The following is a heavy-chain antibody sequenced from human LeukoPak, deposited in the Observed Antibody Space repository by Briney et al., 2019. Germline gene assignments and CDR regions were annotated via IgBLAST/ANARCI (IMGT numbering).Heavy chain of an antibody. D-gene: IGHD4-17*01. Sequence: SEALSLTCTVSGGSISTSYWSWIRQPPGKGLEWIGYIYNSGSTNYNPSLKSRVTISVDTSKNQFSLKLSSVTAADTAVYYCARATVTTSPNWFDPWGQGTLVTVSS. CDR1: GGSISTSY. CDR3: ARATVTTSPNWFDP. V-gene: IGHV4-59*08. J-gene: IGHJ5*02. CDR2: IYNSGST.